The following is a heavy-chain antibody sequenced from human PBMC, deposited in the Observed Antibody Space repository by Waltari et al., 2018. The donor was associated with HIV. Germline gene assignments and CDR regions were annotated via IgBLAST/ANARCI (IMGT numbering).Heavy chain of an antibody. J-gene: IGHJ4*02. D-gene: IGHD2-21*01. CDR3: VTDAVAVPLDTAY. V-gene: IGHV3-15*01. Sequence: EVHLVESGGGLVKPGGSLRVSCTVSGFTFINAWMSWVRQAPGKGLEWLGRIKSKNDGGTIDYAAPVKDRFTILRDDSKHTLYLEMSSLKIEDTGIYYCVTDAVAVPLDTAYWGQGTLDTVSS. CDR2: IKSKNDGGTI. CDR1: GFTFINAW.